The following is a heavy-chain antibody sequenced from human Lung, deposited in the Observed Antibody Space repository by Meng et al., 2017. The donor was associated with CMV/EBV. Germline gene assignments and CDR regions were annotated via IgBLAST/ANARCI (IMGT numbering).Heavy chain of an antibody. V-gene: IGHV4-4*02. D-gene: IGHD6-19*01. J-gene: IGHJ4*02. CDR2: IYHSGST. Sequence: GRLPGPGAGRVRPSGTLALTCAVSGGSISSSNWLSWVRQPPGKGLEWIGEIYHSGSTNYNPSLKSRVTISVDKSKNQFSLKLSSVTAADTAVYYCASFPPPGKQWLVTDYWGQGTLVTVSS. CDR3: ASFPPPGKQWLVTDY. CDR1: GGSISSSNW.